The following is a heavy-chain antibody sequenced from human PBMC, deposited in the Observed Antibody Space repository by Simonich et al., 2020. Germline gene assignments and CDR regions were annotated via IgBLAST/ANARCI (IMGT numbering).Heavy chain of an antibody. Sequence: QLQLQESGPGLVKPSETLSITGPVSGGSFSSSSYYGGRNRQPPGKGREGIGSIYYSGNTNYYPSLKSRVTISVDTSKNQFSLKLSSVTAADTAVYYCARHAGFAFDIWGQGTMVTVSS. J-gene: IGHJ3*02. CDR2: IYYSGNT. D-gene: IGHD6-13*01. V-gene: IGHV4-39*01. CDR1: GGSFSSSSYY. CDR3: ARHAGFAFDI.